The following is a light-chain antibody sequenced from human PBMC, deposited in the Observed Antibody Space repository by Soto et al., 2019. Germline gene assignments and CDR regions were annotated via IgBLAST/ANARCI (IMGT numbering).Light chain of an antibody. CDR2: EGS. Sequence: QPALTQPASVSGSPGQSITISCTGSSSDVRNYHLVSWYQQYPGKAPKLIIYEGSKRPPGVSNRFSGSRSGNTASLTISGLXPEDEADYYCCSYGGSSTFDVYGTGTKVTVL. CDR1: SSDVRNYHL. V-gene: IGLV2-23*03. CDR3: CSYGGSSTFDV. J-gene: IGLJ1*01.